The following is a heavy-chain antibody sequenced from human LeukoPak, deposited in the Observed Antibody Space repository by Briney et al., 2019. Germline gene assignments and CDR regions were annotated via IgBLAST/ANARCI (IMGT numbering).Heavy chain of an antibody. J-gene: IGHJ4*02. V-gene: IGHV3-9*01. D-gene: IGHD2-2*01. CDR2: MNWNGVNT. CDR1: GFTFDDYA. Sequence: GGSLRLSCAASGFTFDDYAMHWVRQGPGEGLEWVSGMNWNGVNTDYADSVKGRFTISRENAQNSLYLQMSSLRPEDTALYYCVKADCSSTSCLTDSWGQGTPVIVSS. CDR3: VKADCSSTSCLTDS.